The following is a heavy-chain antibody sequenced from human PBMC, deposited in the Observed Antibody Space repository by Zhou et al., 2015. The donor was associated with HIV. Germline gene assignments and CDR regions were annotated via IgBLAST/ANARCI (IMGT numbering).Heavy chain of an antibody. Sequence: QVQLVQSGAEVKKPGSSVKVSCKASGGTFSSYTISWVRQAPGQGLEWMGRIIPILGIANYAQKFQGRVTITADKSTSTAYMELSSLRSEDTAVYYCARSSSGSYHRYYFDYWGQGTLVTVSS. CDR3: ARSSSGSYHRYYFDY. D-gene: IGHD1-26*01. CDR1: GGTFSSYT. V-gene: IGHV1-69*02. CDR2: IIPILGIA. J-gene: IGHJ4*02.